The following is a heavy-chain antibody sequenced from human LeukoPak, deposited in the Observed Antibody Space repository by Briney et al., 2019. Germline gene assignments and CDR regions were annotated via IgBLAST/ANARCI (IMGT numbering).Heavy chain of an antibody. V-gene: IGHV3-11*01. D-gene: IGHD3-9*01. CDR2: INNPGSNTAI. Sequence: GGSLRLSCAASGFTFTDYFMSWIRQAPGKGLEWVSYINNPGSNTAIYYADSVKGRFTISRDNSKNTLYLQMDSLRAEDTAVYYCAKDSKPSLRYFDLLGNRVRNYFDYWGQGTLVTVSS. J-gene: IGHJ4*02. CDR1: GFTFTDYF. CDR3: AKDSKPSLRYFDLLGNRVRNYFDY.